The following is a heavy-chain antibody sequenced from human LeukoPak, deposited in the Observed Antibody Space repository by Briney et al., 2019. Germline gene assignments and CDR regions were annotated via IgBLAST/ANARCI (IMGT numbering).Heavy chain of an antibody. CDR3: ARAPAFGESYFDY. CDR1: GFTFSSYA. CDR2: ISYDGSNK. D-gene: IGHD3-10*01. V-gene: IGHV3-30-3*01. Sequence: PGGSLRLSCAASGFTFSSYAMHWVRQAPGKGLEWVAVISYDGSNKYYADSVKGRFTISRDNSKNTLYLQMNSLRAEDTAVYYCARAPAFGESYFDYWGQGTLVTVSS. J-gene: IGHJ4*02.